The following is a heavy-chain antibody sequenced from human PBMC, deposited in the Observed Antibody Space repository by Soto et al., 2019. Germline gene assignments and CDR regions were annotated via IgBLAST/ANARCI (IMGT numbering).Heavy chain of an antibody. CDR2: MGGANGDT. J-gene: IGHJ3*02. CDR1: GFIFSDYA. Sequence: EVQMLESGGGLVQPGGSLRLSCAASGFIFSDYAMSWVRQAPGKGLEWVAGMGGANGDTYYAESVRGRFAISRDNSKSTLFMQLNSLRADDTAVHFCAKDGVHHNAVWDTFDIWGQGTLVTVSS. V-gene: IGHV3-23*01. CDR3: AKDGVHHNAVWDTFDI. D-gene: IGHD2-8*01.